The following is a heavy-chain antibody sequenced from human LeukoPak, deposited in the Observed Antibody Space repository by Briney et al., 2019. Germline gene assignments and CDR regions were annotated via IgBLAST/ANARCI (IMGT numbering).Heavy chain of an antibody. CDR3: ARVAPNYGGNSWFDY. Sequence: PGGSLRLSCAASGFTFSSYSMNWVRQALGKGLEWVSSISSSSSYIYYADSVKGRFTISRDNAKNSLDLQMNSLRAEDTAVYYCARVAPNYGGNSWFDYWGQGTLVTVSS. D-gene: IGHD4-23*01. CDR1: GFTFSSYS. V-gene: IGHV3-21*01. CDR2: ISSSSSYI. J-gene: IGHJ4*02.